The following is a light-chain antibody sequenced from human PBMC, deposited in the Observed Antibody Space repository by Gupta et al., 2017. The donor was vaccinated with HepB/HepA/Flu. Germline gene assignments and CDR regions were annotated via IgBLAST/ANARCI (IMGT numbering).Light chain of an antibody. Sequence: DIQMTQSPSTLSASVGDRVTITCRASQSISSWLAWYQQKPGKAPKLLIYKASSLESGVPSRFSGSGSGTEFTLTSISRQPDDFATYYCQQDDSSPTFGPGTKVDIK. V-gene: IGKV1-5*03. CDR1: QSISSW. J-gene: IGKJ3*01. CDR2: KAS. CDR3: QQDDSSPT.